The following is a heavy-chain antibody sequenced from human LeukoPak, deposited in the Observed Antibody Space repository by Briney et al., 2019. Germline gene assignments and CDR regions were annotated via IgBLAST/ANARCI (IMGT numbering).Heavy chain of an antibody. CDR3: TRVVGLTGYSSSWYSGYYYYMDV. V-gene: IGHV3-20*04. CDR1: GFTFDDYG. CDR2: INWNGGST. Sequence: GGSLRLSCAASGFTFDDYGMSWVRQAPGKGLEWVSGINWNGGSTGYADSVKGRFTIPRDNAKNSLYLQMNSLRAEDTAVYYCTRVVGLTGYSSSWYSGYYYYMDVWGKGTTVTVSS. J-gene: IGHJ6*03. D-gene: IGHD6-13*01.